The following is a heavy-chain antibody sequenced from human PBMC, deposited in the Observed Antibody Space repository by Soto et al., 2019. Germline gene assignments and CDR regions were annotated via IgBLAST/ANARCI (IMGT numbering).Heavy chain of an antibody. CDR3: ARSSWDWFDP. CDR1: GGSISSGGYY. CDR2: IYYSGST. J-gene: IGHJ5*02. D-gene: IGHD6-6*01. Sequence: LSLTCTVSGGSISSGGYYWSWIRQRPGKGLEWIGYIYYSGSTYYNPSLKSRVTISVDTSKNQFSLKLSSVTAADTAVYYCARSSWDWFDPWGQGTLVTVSS. V-gene: IGHV4-31*03.